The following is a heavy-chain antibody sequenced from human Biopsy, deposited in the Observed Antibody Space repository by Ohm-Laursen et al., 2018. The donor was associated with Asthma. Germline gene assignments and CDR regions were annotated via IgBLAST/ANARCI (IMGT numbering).Heavy chain of an antibody. CDR2: IIPIFGTA. CDR1: GGTFSSYS. J-gene: IGHJ5*02. Sequence: SSVKVSCKASGGTFSSYSVSWVRQAPGQGLEWMGGIIPIFGTANYAQKFQGRVTITADESTSTAYMELSSLRSEDTALYYCARGQKSPGDRWFDPWGQGTLVTVSS. D-gene: IGHD7-27*01. CDR3: ARGQKSPGDRWFDP. V-gene: IGHV1-69*01.